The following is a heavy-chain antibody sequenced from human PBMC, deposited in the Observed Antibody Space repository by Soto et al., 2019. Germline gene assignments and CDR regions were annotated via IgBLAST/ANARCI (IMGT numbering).Heavy chain of an antibody. CDR1: GYTFTSYD. V-gene: IGHV1-8*01. CDR3: ARVRFWSGYYTPGYYYYMDV. J-gene: IGHJ6*03. Sequence: GASVKVSCKASGYTFTSYDINWVRQATGQGLEWMGWMNPNSGNTGYAQKFQGRVTMTRNTSISTAYMELSSLRSEDTAVYYCARVRFWSGYYTPGYYYYMDVWGKGTTVNVSS. D-gene: IGHD3-3*01. CDR2: MNPNSGNT.